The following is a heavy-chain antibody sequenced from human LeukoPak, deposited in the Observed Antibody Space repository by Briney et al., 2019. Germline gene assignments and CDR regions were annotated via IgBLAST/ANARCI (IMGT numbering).Heavy chain of an antibody. J-gene: IGHJ4*02. V-gene: IGHV1-18*01. D-gene: IGHD3-16*02. CDR3: ARDLVGLRLGELSLSDY. Sequence: ASAKVSCKASGYTFTSYDISWVRQAPGQGLEWMGWISAYNGNTNYAQKLQGRDTMTTDTSTSTAYMELRSLRSDDTAVYYCARDLVGLRLGELSLSDYWGQGTLVTVSS. CDR2: ISAYNGNT. CDR1: GYTFTSYD.